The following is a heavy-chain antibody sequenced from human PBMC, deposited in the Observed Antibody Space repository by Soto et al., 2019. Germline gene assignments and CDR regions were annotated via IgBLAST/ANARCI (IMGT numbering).Heavy chain of an antibody. CDR3: ARDHGSGWPHRHFDY. Sequence: QVQLVESGGGVVQPGRSLRLSCAASGFTFSSYAVHWVRQAPGKGLEWVALILYDDSNTYYADSVKGRFTISRDNSKNTLYLQMNSLRPEDTAVYYCARDHGSGWPHRHFDYWGQGTLVTVSS. CDR2: ILYDDSNT. D-gene: IGHD6-19*01. V-gene: IGHV3-30-3*01. CDR1: GFTFSSYA. J-gene: IGHJ4*02.